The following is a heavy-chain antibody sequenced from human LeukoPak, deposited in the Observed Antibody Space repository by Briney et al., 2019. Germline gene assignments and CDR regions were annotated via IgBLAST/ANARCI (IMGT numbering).Heavy chain of an antibody. V-gene: IGHV3-53*01. CDR2: IYRDGKT. CDR3: AKDYLVYYFDY. CDR1: GFSVSSSY. J-gene: IGHJ4*02. D-gene: IGHD5/OR15-5a*01. Sequence: GGSLRLSCAAAGFSVSSSYMNWVRQAPGKGLEWVSIIYRDGKTFYADYVKGRFTISRDSSKNTLYLQMNSLRAEDTAVYYCAKDYLVYYFDYWGQGTLVTVSS.